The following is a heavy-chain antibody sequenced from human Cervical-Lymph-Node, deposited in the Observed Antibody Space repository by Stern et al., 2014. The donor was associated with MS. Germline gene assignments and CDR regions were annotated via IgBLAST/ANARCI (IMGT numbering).Heavy chain of an antibody. D-gene: IGHD3-9*01. J-gene: IGHJ4*02. CDR3: ARKADWRDYFDY. CDR2: IYYSGSA. CDR1: GDSIRDYF. V-gene: IGHV4-59*08. Sequence: VQLVESGPGLLKPSETLSLTCTVSGDSIRDYFWTWIRQPPGRALEWIGYIYYSGSANYNPSLKSRVTMSVDTSNKKFSLKLRSVTAADTAVYFCARKADWRDYFDYWGQGTLVTVSS.